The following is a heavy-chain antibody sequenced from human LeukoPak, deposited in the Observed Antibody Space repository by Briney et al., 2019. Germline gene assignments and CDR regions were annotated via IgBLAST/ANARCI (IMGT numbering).Heavy chain of an antibody. Sequence: ASVKVSCKASGYTFTDKYMHWVRQAPGQGLEWMGWINPNGGATNYAQKFQGRVTVTRDTSISTAYMELTRLTSDDTAVYYCARGGGSSGYPDYWGQGTLVTVSS. D-gene: IGHD3-22*01. CDR3: ARGGGSSGYPDY. J-gene: IGHJ4*02. V-gene: IGHV1-2*02. CDR1: GYTFTDKY. CDR2: INPNGGAT.